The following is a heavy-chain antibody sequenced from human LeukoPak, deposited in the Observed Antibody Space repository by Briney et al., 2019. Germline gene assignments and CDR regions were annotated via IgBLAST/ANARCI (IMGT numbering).Heavy chain of an antibody. CDR1: GFTFGSYG. J-gene: IGHJ1*01. CDR2: ISPNADRT. CDR3: AIMHGYYDGSGYWVQ. V-gene: IGHV3-23*01. D-gene: IGHD3-22*01. Sequence: GGSLRLSCAASGFTFGSYGMSWVRQAPGKGLEWVSFISPNADRTSYADSVEGRFTISRDNPRNTLYMQMNSLRDEDTAIYYCAIMHGYYDGSGYWVQWGQGTLVTVSS.